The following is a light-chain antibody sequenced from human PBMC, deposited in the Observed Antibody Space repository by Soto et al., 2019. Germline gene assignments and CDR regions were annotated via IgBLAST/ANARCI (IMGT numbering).Light chain of an antibody. CDR2: DAS. Sequence: EIVLTQSPATLSLSPGERATLSCRASQGVSSYLAWYQQKPGQAPRLPIYDASNRAPGIPARFSGSGPGTAFALAIGRLEREDYGVYYRRQRSNWQLNFGGGTKVAMK. CDR3: RQRSNWQLN. V-gene: IGKV3D-11*01. J-gene: IGKJ4*01. CDR1: QGVSSY.